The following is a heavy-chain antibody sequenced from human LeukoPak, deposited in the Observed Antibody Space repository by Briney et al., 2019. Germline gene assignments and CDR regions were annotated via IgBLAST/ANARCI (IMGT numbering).Heavy chain of an antibody. Sequence: ASETLSLTFTVSGGSISRYYWSWIRQPPGKGLEWIGYIYYSGNTNYNPSLKSRVTISVDTSKNQFSLKLSSVTAADTAVYYCARHECGGDCYRDWFDPWGQGTLVTVSS. CDR2: IYYSGNT. CDR1: GGSISRYY. J-gene: IGHJ5*02. V-gene: IGHV4-59*08. CDR3: ARHECGGDCYRDWFDP. D-gene: IGHD2-21*02.